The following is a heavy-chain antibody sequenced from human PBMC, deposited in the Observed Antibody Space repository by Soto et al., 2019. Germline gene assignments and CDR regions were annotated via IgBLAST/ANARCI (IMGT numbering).Heavy chain of an antibody. CDR3: ARGMKLERVGFDY. J-gene: IGHJ4*02. CDR1: GYSISSGYY. Sequence: TSETLSLTCAVSGYSISSGYYWGWIRQPPGKGLEWIGSIYHSGSTYYNPSLKSRVTISVDTSKNQFSLKLSSVTAADTAVYYCARGMKLERVGFDYWGQGTLVTVSS. CDR2: IYHSGST. D-gene: IGHD1-1*01. V-gene: IGHV4-38-2*01.